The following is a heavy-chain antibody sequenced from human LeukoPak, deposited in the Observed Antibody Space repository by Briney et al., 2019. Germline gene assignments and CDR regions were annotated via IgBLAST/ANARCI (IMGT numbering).Heavy chain of an antibody. CDR2: IYYSGNT. CDR3: ARQREQWLTGWFDP. D-gene: IGHD6-19*01. Sequence: SETLSLTCSVSRASISSYYWSWIRQPPGKGLEWIGYIYYSGNTKYNPSLKSRVTISVDTSRNQFSLRLGSVTAADTAVYYCARQREQWLTGWFDPWGQGTLVTVSS. V-gene: IGHV4-59*08. J-gene: IGHJ5*02. CDR1: RASISSYY.